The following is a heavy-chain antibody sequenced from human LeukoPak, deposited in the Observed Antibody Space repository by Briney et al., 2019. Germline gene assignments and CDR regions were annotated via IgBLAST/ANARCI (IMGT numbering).Heavy chain of an antibody. Sequence: GGSLRLSCAASGFTFSAYWMTWVRQAPGKGLEWVANINEGRNLKMYVDSVKGRFTISREHGKNSLYLQMNSLRAEDTSVYYCARALKDLRRRIGGTIAFEYYYYMDVGGKGPTVIISS. CDR2: INEGRNLK. CDR1: GFTFSAYW. V-gene: IGHV3-7*01. CDR3: ARALKDLRRRIGGTIAFEYYYYMDV. D-gene: IGHD1-26*01. J-gene: IGHJ6*03.